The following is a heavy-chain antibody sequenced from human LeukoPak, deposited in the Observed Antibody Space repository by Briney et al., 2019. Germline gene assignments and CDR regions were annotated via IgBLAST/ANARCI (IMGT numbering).Heavy chain of an antibody. D-gene: IGHD3-3*01. CDR1: GYTFTGYY. J-gene: IGHJ4*02. Sequence: ASVKVSCKASGYTFTGYYMHWVRQAPGQGLEWMGWINPNSGGTNYAQKFQGRVTMTRDTSISTAYMELSRLRSDDTAVYYCARELGDGTYYDFWSGPDYWGQGTLVTVSS. CDR3: ARELGDGTYYDFWSGPDY. V-gene: IGHV1-2*02. CDR2: INPNSGGT.